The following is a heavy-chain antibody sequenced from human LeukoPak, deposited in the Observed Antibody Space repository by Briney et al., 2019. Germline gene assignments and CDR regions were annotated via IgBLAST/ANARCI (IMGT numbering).Heavy chain of an antibody. J-gene: IGHJ4*02. V-gene: IGHV1-46*04. CDR3: ARDHGDYSGKDY. Sequence: ASVKVSCKASGYTFTGYYMHWVRQAPGQGLEWMGIINPSGGSTNYAQKLQGRVTMTRDTSTSTVYMELSSLRSEDTAVYYCARDHGDYSGKDYWGQGTLVTVSS. D-gene: IGHD4-17*01. CDR2: INPSGGST. CDR1: GYTFTGYY.